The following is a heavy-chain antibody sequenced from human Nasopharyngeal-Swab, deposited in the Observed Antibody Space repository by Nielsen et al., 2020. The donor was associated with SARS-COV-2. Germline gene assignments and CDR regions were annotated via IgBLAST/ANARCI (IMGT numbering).Heavy chain of an antibody. J-gene: IGHJ6*03. CDR3: ARDPTYYYDRSGPSGYYFMDV. Sequence: WVRQAPGQGLEWMGWMNPNSGNTGYAQKFQGRVTMTRNTSISTAYMELSSLRSEDTAVYYCARDPTYYYDRSGPSGYYFMDVWGKGTTVTVSS. CDR2: MNPNSGNT. D-gene: IGHD3-22*01. V-gene: IGHV1-8*01.